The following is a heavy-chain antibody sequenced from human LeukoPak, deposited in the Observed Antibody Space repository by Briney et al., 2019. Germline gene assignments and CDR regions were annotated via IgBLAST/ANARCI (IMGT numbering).Heavy chain of an antibody. CDR1: GFTFSSYS. CDR2: ISSSSSTI. Sequence: GGSLRLSCAASGFTFSSYSMNWVRQAPGKGLEWVSYISSSSSTIYYADSVKGRFTISRDNSKNTLYLQMNSLRAEDTAVYYCARVGSPLIWSGYYYYMDVWGKGTTVTVSS. D-gene: IGHD3-3*01. V-gene: IGHV3-48*01. CDR3: ARVGSPLIWSGYYYYMDV. J-gene: IGHJ6*03.